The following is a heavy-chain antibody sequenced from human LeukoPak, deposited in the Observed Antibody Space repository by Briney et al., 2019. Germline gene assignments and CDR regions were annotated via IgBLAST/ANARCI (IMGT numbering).Heavy chain of an antibody. CDR3: AKSPRDYMYSEILDY. Sequence: GGSLRLSCAASGFTFSSYAMSWVRQAPGKGLEWVSVISSSDGSTYYADSVKGRFTISRDNSKNTLYLQMNSLRAEDTAVYYCAKSPRDYMYSEILDYWGQGALVTVSS. D-gene: IGHD4/OR15-4a*01. J-gene: IGHJ4*02. CDR1: GFTFSSYA. CDR2: ISSSDGST. V-gene: IGHV3-23*01.